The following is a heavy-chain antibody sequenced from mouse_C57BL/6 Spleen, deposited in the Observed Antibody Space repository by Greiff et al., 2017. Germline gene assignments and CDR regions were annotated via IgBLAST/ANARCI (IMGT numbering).Heavy chain of an antibody. D-gene: IGHD4-1*01. CDR1: GFTFSDYG. CDR2: ISSGSSTI. J-gene: IGHJ3*01. Sequence: EVQGVESGGGLVKPGGSLKLSCAASGFTFSDYGMHWVRQAPEKGLEWVAYISSGSSTIYYADTVKGRFTISRDNAKNTLFLQMTSLRSEDTAMYYCARPPTGTFAYWGQGTLVTVSA. CDR3: ARPPTGTFAY. V-gene: IGHV5-17*01.